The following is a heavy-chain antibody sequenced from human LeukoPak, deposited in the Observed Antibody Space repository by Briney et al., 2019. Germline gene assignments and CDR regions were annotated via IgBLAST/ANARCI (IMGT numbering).Heavy chain of an antibody. V-gene: IGHV1-2*04. CDR2: INPNSGGT. D-gene: IGHD6-13*01. Sequence: ASVKVSCKASGCTFTGYYMHWVRQAPGQGLEWMGWINPNSGGTNYAQKFQGWVTMTRDTSISTAYMELSGLRSDDTAVYYCARGLYGSSSWYGDYWGQGTLVTVSS. CDR3: ARGLYGSSSWYGDY. CDR1: GCTFTGYY. J-gene: IGHJ4*02.